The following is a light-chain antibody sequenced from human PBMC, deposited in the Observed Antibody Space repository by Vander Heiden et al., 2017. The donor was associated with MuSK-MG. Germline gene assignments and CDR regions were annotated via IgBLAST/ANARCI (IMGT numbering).Light chain of an antibody. Sequence: EIVLTQSPGTLSLSPGERATLSCRASQSVRNNFLAWYQQRPGQPPRLLIYGASSRATGIPDRISGSGSGTDFTLTISRLDPEDFAVYYCQQYGNSPVTFGQGTRLEIK. V-gene: IGKV3-20*01. J-gene: IGKJ5*01. CDR1: QSVRNNF. CDR2: GAS. CDR3: QQYGNSPVT.